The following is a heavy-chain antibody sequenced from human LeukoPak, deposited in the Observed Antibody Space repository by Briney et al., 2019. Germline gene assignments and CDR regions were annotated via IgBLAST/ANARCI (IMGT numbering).Heavy chain of an antibody. CDR1: GFTFSSYS. CDR2: ISSSSSYI. Sequence: KAGGSLRLSCAASGFTFSSYSMNWVRQAPGKGLEWVSSISSSSSYIYYADSVKGRFTISRDNAKNSLYLQMNSLRAEDTAVYYCVPHVSRLSYHWGQGTLVTVSS. CDR3: VPHVSRLSYH. J-gene: IGHJ5*02. V-gene: IGHV3-21*01. D-gene: IGHD1-14*01.